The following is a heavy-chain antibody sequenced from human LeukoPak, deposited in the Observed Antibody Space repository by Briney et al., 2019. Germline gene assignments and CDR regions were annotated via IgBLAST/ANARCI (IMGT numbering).Heavy chain of an antibody. V-gene: IGHV4-39*07. CDR2: VYYSGNI. J-gene: IGHJ4*02. CDR3: ARESAAGIDY. CDR1: GGSISTSSFY. D-gene: IGHD6-13*01. Sequence: SETLSLTCSVSGGSISTSSFYWAWIRQPPGKGLEWIASVYYSGNIYYNSSLRRRVTMSMDTSKNQFSLNLKSVTAADTAVYYCARESAAGIDYWGQGTLVTVSS.